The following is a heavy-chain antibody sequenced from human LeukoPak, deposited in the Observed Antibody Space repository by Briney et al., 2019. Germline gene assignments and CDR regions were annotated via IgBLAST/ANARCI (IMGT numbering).Heavy chain of an antibody. CDR3: ASLRERSYYARGFDY. D-gene: IGHD3-3*01. CDR2: ISHSGST. CDR1: GGSISSSNYY. Sequence: SETLSLTCTVSGGSISSSNYYWGWIRQPPGKGLEWIGSISHSGSTYYNPSLKSRVTISVDTSKNQFSLKLSSVTAADTAVYYCASLRERSYYARGFDYWGQGTLVTVSS. V-gene: IGHV4-39*01. J-gene: IGHJ4*02.